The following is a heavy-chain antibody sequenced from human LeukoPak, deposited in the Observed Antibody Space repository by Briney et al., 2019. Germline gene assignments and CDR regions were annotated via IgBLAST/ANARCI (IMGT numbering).Heavy chain of an antibody. J-gene: IGHJ3*02. V-gene: IGHV4-4*09. CDR1: GGSISSYY. Sequence: PSETLSLTCTVSGGSISSYYWSWIRQPPGKGLEWIGYIYTSGSTNYNPSLKSRVTISVDTSKNQFSLKLSSVTAADTAVYYCATRRPLDSSGYYFDAFDIWGQGTMVTVSS. D-gene: IGHD3-22*01. CDR3: ATRRPLDSSGYYFDAFDI. CDR2: IYTSGST.